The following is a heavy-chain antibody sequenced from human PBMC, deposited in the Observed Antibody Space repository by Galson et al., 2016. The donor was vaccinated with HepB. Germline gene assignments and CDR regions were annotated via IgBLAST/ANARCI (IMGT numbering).Heavy chain of an antibody. Sequence: SLRLSCAASGFTFSSYGMHWVRQAPGKGLEWVSVIWHDGSNKYYGDSVKGRFTISRDNSRNTLYLQMNSLRAEDTAVYYCARSYSIGPGGGDNWGQGTLVTVSS. V-gene: IGHV3-33*01. J-gene: IGHJ4*02. CDR2: IWHDGSNK. CDR3: ARSYSIGPGGGDN. CDR1: GFTFSSYG. D-gene: IGHD6-13*01.